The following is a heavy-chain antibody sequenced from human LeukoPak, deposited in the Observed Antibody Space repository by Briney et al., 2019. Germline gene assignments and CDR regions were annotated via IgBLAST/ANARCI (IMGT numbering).Heavy chain of an antibody. CDR1: GGSISSSNW. D-gene: IGHD6-13*01. CDR3: ASGRGYSSSWHDY. Sequence: ETLSLTCAVSGGSISSSNWWSWVRQPPGKGLEWIGEIYHSGSTYYNPSLKSRVTISVDRSKNQFSLKLSSVTAADTAVYYCASGRGYSSSWHDYWGQGTLVTVSS. V-gene: IGHV4-4*02. CDR2: IYHSGST. J-gene: IGHJ4*02.